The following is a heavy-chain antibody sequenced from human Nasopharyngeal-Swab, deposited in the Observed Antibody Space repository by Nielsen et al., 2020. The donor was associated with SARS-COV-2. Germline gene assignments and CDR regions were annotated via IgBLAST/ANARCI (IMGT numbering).Heavy chain of an antibody. CDR1: GGSISSYY. V-gene: IGHV4-59*01. D-gene: IGHD4-17*01. CDR2: IYYSGST. J-gene: IGHJ6*02. Sequence: PETLSLTCTVSGGSISSYYWSWIRQPPGKGLEWIGYIYYSGSTNYNPSLKSRVTISVDTSKNQFSLKLSSVTAADTAVYYCARDLLYGDFYYYYGMDVWGQGTTVTVSS. CDR3: ARDLLYGDFYYYYGMDV.